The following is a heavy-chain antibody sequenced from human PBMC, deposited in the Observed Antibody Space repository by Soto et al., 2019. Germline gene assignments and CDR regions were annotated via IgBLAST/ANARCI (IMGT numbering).Heavy chain of an antibody. J-gene: IGHJ4*02. CDR2: ISAYNGNT. V-gene: IGHV1-18*01. CDR3: ARDTYYDFWSGSDY. D-gene: IGHD3-3*01. CDR1: GYTFTSYG. Sequence: GASVKVSCKASGYTFTSYGISWVRQAPGQGLEWMGWISAYNGNTNYAQKLQGRVTMTTDTSTSTAYMELRSLRSDDTAVYYCARDTYYDFWSGSDYWGQGTLVTVSS.